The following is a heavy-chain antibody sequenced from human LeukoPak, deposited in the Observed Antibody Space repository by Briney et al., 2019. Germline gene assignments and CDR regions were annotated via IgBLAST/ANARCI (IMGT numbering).Heavy chain of an antibody. CDR1: GFTVSSNY. Sequence: PGGSLRLSCAASGFTVSSNYMSWVRQAPGKGLEWVSVIYSGGSTYYADSVKGRFTISRDNSKNTLYLQMNSLRAEDTAVYYCGRGSATYCSSTSCFLGYWGQGTLVTVSS. J-gene: IGHJ4*02. CDR2: IYSGGST. CDR3: GRGSATYCSSTSCFLGY. D-gene: IGHD2-2*01. V-gene: IGHV3-53*01.